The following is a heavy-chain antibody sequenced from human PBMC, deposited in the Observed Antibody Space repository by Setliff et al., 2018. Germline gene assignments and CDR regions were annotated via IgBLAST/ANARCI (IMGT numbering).Heavy chain of an antibody. Sequence: GGSLRLSCAASGFSFSSFWMNWVRQAPGKGLEWVANIKQDGSDKYYVDSVKGRFTVSRDNANKSLFLQMNSLRAEDTAVYYCARVANPGFNSCYRPLDVWGQGTMVTVSS. J-gene: IGHJ3*01. CDR1: GFSFSSFW. V-gene: IGHV3-7*03. D-gene: IGHD3-16*02. CDR2: IKQDGSDK. CDR3: ARVANPGFNSCYRPLDV.